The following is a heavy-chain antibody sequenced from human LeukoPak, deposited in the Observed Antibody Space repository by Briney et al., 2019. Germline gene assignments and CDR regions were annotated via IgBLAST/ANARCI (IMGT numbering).Heavy chain of an antibody. V-gene: IGHV1-2*02. Sequence: ASVTVSCTASGYTFTAYYVHWVRQAPGQGLEWMGWINPNSGDTSSAQKFQGRVTMTRDTSISTVYMELSSLRSDDTAVYYCARDYIDPGNYTPLGYWGQGTLVTVSS. CDR2: INPNSGDT. D-gene: IGHD1-7*01. CDR3: ARDYIDPGNYTPLGY. J-gene: IGHJ4*02. CDR1: GYTFTAYY.